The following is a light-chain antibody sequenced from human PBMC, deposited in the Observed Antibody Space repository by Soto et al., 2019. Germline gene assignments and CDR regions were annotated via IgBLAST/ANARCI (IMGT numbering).Light chain of an antibody. CDR3: CSSAPESTYV. Sequence: QSALAQPASVSGSPGQSITISCTGTSSDVGAYNSVSWYQQHPHKAPQVIICKGTQRPSGVSNRFSGSTSGNAASLTISGLQADDEADYFCCSSAPESTYVFGSGTKVTVL. CDR1: SSDVGAYNS. CDR2: KGT. J-gene: IGLJ1*01. V-gene: IGLV2-23*01.